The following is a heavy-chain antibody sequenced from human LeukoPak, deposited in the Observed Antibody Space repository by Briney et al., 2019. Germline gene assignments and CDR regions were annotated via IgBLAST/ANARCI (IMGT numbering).Heavy chain of an antibody. D-gene: IGHD6-6*01. V-gene: IGHV1-69*04. CDR3: ARGRSSSSSPADY. Sequence: GLXXXAMIIPILGIVNYAQKFQGRVTITADKSTSTAYMELSSLRSEDTAVYYCARGRSSSSSPADYWGQGTLVTVSS. J-gene: IGHJ4*02. CDR2: IIPILGIV.